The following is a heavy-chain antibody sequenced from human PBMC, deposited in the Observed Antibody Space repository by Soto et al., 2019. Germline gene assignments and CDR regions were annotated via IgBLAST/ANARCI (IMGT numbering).Heavy chain of an antibody. CDR3: ANDTMYDDYVRWFES. V-gene: IGHV3-23*01. D-gene: IGHD3-16*01. Sequence: EVHLLESGGGLVQPGGSLRLSCTASGFTFNNYAMTWVRQAPGRGLEGVSGITASGGRTYYADSVKGRFTISRDNSKSTLYLEMNSLRADDTAVYYCANDTMYDDYVRWFESWGQGTLVTVSS. CDR1: GFTFNNYA. CDR2: ITASGGRT. J-gene: IGHJ5*01.